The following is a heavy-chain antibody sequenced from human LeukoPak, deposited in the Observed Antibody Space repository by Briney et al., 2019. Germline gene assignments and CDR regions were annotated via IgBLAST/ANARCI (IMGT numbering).Heavy chain of an antibody. J-gene: IGHJ4*02. Sequence: PSGTLSLTCAVSGDSISDSDWWTWARQPPGKGLEWIGEIRHSGSTNYNPSLKSRVTISVDTSKNQFSLKLSSVTAADTAVYYCARKVVGSSGPFDYWGQGTLVTVSS. D-gene: IGHD6-19*01. CDR1: GDSISDSDW. CDR2: IRHSGST. CDR3: ARKVVGSSGPFDY. V-gene: IGHV4-4*02.